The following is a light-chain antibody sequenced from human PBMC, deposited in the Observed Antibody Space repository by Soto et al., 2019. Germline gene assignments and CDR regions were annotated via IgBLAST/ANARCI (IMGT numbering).Light chain of an antibody. V-gene: IGKV3-15*01. CDR1: QSVSPN. CDR2: GAS. J-gene: IGKJ5*01. CDR3: HQYNNWRT. Sequence: EVVMTQSPDTLSLSPGERATLSCRASQSVSPNLAWYQQRPGQAPRLLIYGASARATGVPARFSGSGSGTEFTLTNSSLQYEDFAIYYCHQYNNWRTFGQGTRLEIK.